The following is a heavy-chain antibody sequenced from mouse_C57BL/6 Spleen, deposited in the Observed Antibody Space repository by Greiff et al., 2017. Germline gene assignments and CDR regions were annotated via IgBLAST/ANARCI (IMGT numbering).Heavy chain of an antibody. D-gene: IGHD2-5*01. CDR3: ASYSTYEGWFAY. Sequence: EVQRVESGGDLVKPGGSLKLSCAASGFTFSSYGMSWVRQTPDKRLEWVATISSGGSYTYYPDSVKGRFTISRDNAKNTLYLQMSSLKSEDTAMYYCASYSTYEGWFAYWGQGTLVTVSA. CDR1: GFTFSSYG. J-gene: IGHJ3*01. CDR2: ISSGGSYT. V-gene: IGHV5-6*01.